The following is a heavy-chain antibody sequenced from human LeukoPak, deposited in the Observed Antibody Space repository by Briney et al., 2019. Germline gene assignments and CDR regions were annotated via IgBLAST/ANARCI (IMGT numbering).Heavy chain of an antibody. Sequence: PSETLSLTCTVSGGSISSSSYYWVWIRQPPGKGLEWIGCIYYSGSTYYNPSLKSRVTISVDTSKIQFSLKLSSVTAADTAVYYCARQGIAAAGVDYWGQGTLVTASS. J-gene: IGHJ4*02. CDR1: GGSISSSSYY. CDR3: ARQGIAAAGVDY. CDR2: IYYSGST. V-gene: IGHV4-39*01. D-gene: IGHD6-13*01.